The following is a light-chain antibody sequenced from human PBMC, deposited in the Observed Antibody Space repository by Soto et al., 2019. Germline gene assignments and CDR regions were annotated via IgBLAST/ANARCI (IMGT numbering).Light chain of an antibody. V-gene: IGKV3-11*01. CDR3: QQRENLIT. CDR1: QSVNSD. Sequence: EIVWTQSPATLSLSPGERATLSCRASQSVNSDLAWFQQKPGQAPRLLIYDASNRATGIPARFSGSGSETDFTLTISSLEPEDFAVYYCQQRENLITFGGGTKVEI. J-gene: IGKJ4*01. CDR2: DAS.